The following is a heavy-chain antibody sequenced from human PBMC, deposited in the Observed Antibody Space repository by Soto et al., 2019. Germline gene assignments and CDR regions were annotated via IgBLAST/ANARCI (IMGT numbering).Heavy chain of an antibody. CDR3: AKVDSAIFGVVDFDY. J-gene: IGHJ4*02. V-gene: IGHV3-23*01. CDR2: ISGSGGST. D-gene: IGHD3-3*01. Sequence: GGSLRLSRAASGFTFIREANSGGRQAPGKGLEWVSAISGSGGSTYYADSVKGRFTISRDNSKNTLYLQMNSLRAEDTAVYYCAKVDSAIFGVVDFDYWGQGPLVTVSS. CDR1: GFTFIREA.